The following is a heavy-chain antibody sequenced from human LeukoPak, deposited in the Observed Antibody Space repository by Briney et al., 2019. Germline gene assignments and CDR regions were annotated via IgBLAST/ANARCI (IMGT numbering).Heavy chain of an antibody. Sequence: GGSLRLSCAASGFTFSSYAMSWVRQAPGKGLEWVSAISGSGGSTYYADSVKGRFTISGDNSKNTLYLQMNSLRAEGTAVYYCAKGLSGDSSGYYFDYWGQGTLVTVSS. CDR2: ISGSGGST. CDR1: GFTFSSYA. CDR3: AKGLSGDSSGYYFDY. D-gene: IGHD3-22*01. V-gene: IGHV3-23*01. J-gene: IGHJ4*02.